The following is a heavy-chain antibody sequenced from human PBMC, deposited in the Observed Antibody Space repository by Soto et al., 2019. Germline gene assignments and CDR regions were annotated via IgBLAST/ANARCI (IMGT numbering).Heavy chain of an antibody. CDR2: ISDDGASI. Sequence: GGSLRLSCEASGFSFSSFAMNWVRQAPGRGLEWVSYISDDGASIYYADSLKGRFTIFRDNAKNSLSLQMNNLRAEDTAVYYCARENSVQAWLHHFDHWGLGTLVTVSS. D-gene: IGHD5-18*01. CDR3: ARENSVQAWLHHFDH. CDR1: GFSFSSFA. V-gene: IGHV3-48*03. J-gene: IGHJ4*02.